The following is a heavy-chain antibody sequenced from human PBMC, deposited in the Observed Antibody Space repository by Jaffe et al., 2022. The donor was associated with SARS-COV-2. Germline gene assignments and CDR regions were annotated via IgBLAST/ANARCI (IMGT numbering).Heavy chain of an antibody. CDR3: AKDIYTDYCSSTSCYPGPPSFDY. Sequence: EVQLVESGGGLVQPGRSLRLSCAASGFTFDDYAMHWVRQAPGKGLEWVSGISWNSGSIGYADSVKGRFTISRDNAKNSLYLQMNSLRAEDTALYYCAKDIYTDYCSSTSCYPGPPSFDYWGQGTLVTVSS. CDR1: GFTFDDYA. D-gene: IGHD2-2*01. CDR2: ISWNSGSI. V-gene: IGHV3-9*01. J-gene: IGHJ4*02.